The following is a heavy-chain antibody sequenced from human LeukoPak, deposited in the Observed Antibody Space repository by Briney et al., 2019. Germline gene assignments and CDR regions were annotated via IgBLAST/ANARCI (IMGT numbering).Heavy chain of an antibody. CDR1: GGSFSGYY. CDR2: INHSGST. J-gene: IGHJ5*02. CDR3: ARGSQRPAAMGGARWFDP. Sequence: SETLSLTCAVYGGSFSGYYWSWIRQPPGRGLEWIGEINHSGSTNYNPSLKSRVTISVDTSKNQFSLKLSCVTAADTAVYYCARGSQRPAAMGGARWFDPWGQGTLVTVSS. V-gene: IGHV4-34*01. D-gene: IGHD2-2*01.